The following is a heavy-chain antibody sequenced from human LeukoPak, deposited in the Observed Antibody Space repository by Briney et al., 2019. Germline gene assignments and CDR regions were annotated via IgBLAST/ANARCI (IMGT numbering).Heavy chain of an antibody. CDR3: ARTIVLLPAAQSAIDY. CDR1: GFTFSSYS. V-gene: IGHV3-21*01. J-gene: IGHJ4*02. CDR2: ISSSGSYI. D-gene: IGHD2-2*01. Sequence: GGSLRLSCAAFGFTFSSYSMNWVRQAPGEGLEWVSSISSSGSYIYYPDSVKGRFTIPRDNAKNSLYLQMNSLRAEDTAVYYCARTIVLLPAAQSAIDYWGQGTLVTVSS.